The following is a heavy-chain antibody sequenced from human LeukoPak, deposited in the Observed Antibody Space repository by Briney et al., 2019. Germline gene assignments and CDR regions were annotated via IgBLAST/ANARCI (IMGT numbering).Heavy chain of an antibody. CDR3: ARRAGAYPHPYDY. CDR1: GGTFSSYA. D-gene: IGHD3-16*01. V-gene: IGHV1-69*06. CDR2: IIPIFGTA. J-gene: IGHJ4*02. Sequence: VASVKVSCKASGGTFSSYAISWVRQAPGQGLEWMGGIIPIFGTANYAQKFQGRVTITADKSTSTAYMELSSLRSEDTAVYYCARRAGAYPHPYDYWGQGTLVTVSS.